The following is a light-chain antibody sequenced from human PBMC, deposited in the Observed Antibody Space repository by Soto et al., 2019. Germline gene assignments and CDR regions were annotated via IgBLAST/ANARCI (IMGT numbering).Light chain of an antibody. V-gene: IGKV3-11*01. CDR2: DAS. CDR1: QSVRTY. Sequence: EIVMTQSPATLSLSPGERATLSCRASQSVRTYLAWYQQKPGQAPRLLLFDASQRATGIPARFSGSGSGTDFALTMSNLDAEDFAVYYCLQRSAWPLTFGGGTEVEI. J-gene: IGKJ4*01. CDR3: LQRSAWPLT.